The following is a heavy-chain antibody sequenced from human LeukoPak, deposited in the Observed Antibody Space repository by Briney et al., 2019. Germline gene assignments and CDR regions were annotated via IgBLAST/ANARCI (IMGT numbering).Heavy chain of an antibody. V-gene: IGHV3-11*01. CDR2: ISNSGSTI. D-gene: IGHD3-22*01. J-gene: IGHJ4*02. Sequence: PGGSLRLSCAASGFTFSDYYMSWIRQAPGKGLEWVSYISNSGSTIYYADSVKGRFTISRDNAKNSLYLQMNSSRAEDTAVYYCARDGDDSGDYYFAGYWGQGTLVTVSS. CDR3: ARDGDDSGDYYFAGY. CDR1: GFTFSDYY.